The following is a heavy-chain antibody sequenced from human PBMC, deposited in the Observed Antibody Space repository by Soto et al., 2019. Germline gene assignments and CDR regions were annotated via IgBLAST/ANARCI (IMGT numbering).Heavy chain of an antibody. D-gene: IGHD2-2*01. Sequence: QVQLVQSGAEVKKPGSSVKVSCKASGGTFSSYTISWVRQAPGQGLEWMGRIIPILGIANYAQKFQGRVTITADKSTSTAYMELSSLSSEDTAVYYCAGCSSTSCYRYYYGMDVWGQGTTVTVSS. V-gene: IGHV1-69*02. CDR2: IIPILGIA. CDR1: GGTFSSYT. J-gene: IGHJ6*02. CDR3: AGCSSTSCYRYYYGMDV.